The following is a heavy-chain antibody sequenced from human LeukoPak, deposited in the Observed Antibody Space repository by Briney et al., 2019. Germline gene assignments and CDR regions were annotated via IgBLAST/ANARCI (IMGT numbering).Heavy chain of an antibody. CDR3: ARKSIVSAGRKPYDY. Sequence: PSETLSLTCAVYGGSFSGYYWSWIRQPPGEGLEWIGEIDHSGRTNSNPSLKSRVTISVDMSKNQFSLRLSSVAAADTAVYYCARKSIVSAGRKPYDYWDQGTLVTVSP. D-gene: IGHD5/OR15-5a*01. J-gene: IGHJ4*02. V-gene: IGHV4-34*01. CDR2: IDHSGRT. CDR1: GGSFSGYY.